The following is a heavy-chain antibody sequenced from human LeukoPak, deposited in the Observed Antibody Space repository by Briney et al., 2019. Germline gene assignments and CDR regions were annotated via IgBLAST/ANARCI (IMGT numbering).Heavy chain of an antibody. J-gene: IGHJ4*02. Sequence: GGSLRLSCAASGFTLSSFGMNWVRQAPGKGLEWVSYIPSTSSTIYYADSVKGRFTISRDNAKNSLYLQMNSLRVEDTAVYYCARSLSTDFDHWGQGTLVTVSS. CDR3: ARSLSTDFDH. D-gene: IGHD5/OR15-5a*01. CDR2: IPSTSSTI. V-gene: IGHV3-48*01. CDR1: GFTLSSFG.